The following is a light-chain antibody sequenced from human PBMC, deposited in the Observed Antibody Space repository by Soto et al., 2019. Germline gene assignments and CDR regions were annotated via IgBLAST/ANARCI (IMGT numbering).Light chain of an antibody. CDR1: QSISSW. Sequence: DIQMTQSPSTLSASVGDRVTITCRASQSISSWLVWYQQKPGKAPKLLIYDASSLESGVPSRFSGSGSGTEFTLTISSLQPDDFSTYYCQQYNSYSPTFGQGTKVDI. CDR3: QQYNSYSPT. V-gene: IGKV1-5*01. J-gene: IGKJ1*01. CDR2: DAS.